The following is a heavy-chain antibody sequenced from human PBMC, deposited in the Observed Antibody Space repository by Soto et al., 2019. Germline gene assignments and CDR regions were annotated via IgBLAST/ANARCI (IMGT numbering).Heavy chain of an antibody. V-gene: IGHV3-15*01. CDR1: GITFTTAW. J-gene: IGHJ5*02. CDR3: TTDGGVSAYPWFWA. CDR2: LKSRRAGATS. Sequence: EVQLVESGGGLLKPGGSLRLSCAASGITFTTAWMGWVRQAPGKVLEWIGRLKSRRAGATSDYAAPVKGRFSISTDESKNTLYLQMNSLKTEDTAVYHCTTDGGVSAYPWFWAWGQGTLVTVSS. D-gene: IGHD3-10*01.